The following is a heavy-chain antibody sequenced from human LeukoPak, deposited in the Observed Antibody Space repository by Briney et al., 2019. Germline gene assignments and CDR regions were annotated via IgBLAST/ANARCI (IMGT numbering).Heavy chain of an antibody. D-gene: IGHD3-22*01. CDR2: IIPMFPTP. CDR1: GVTFSDYS. CDR3: ARDHHFYDTNVRGWFDP. V-gene: IGHV1-69*06. Sequence: SVKVSCEASGVTFSDYSISWVRQAPGQGLEWMGGIIPMFPTPKYAQKFQGRVTITADKSTITAYMELSSLRSEDTAIYYCARDHHFYDTNVRGWFDPWGQGTLVIVSS. J-gene: IGHJ5*02.